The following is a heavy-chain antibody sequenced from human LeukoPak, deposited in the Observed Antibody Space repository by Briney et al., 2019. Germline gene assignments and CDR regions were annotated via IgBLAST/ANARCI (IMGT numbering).Heavy chain of an antibody. J-gene: IGHJ4*02. CDR3: AREWAGKGVLDY. Sequence: SETLALTCTVSCGPISSYYWSWIREPPGKGLEGIGYIYYSGSTNYNPSLKSRVTISVDTSKNQFSLKLSSVTAADTAVYYCAREWAGKGVLDYWGQGTLVTVSS. CDR2: IYYSGST. CDR1: CGPISSYY. V-gene: IGHV4-59*01. D-gene: IGHD3-10*01.